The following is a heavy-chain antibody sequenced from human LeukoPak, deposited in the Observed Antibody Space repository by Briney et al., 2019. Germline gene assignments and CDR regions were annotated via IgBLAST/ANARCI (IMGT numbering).Heavy chain of an antibody. V-gene: IGHV3-11*04. CDR1: GFTVSSNS. CDR3: ARGGIIVPDPDY. Sequence: PGGSLRLSCTVSGFTVSSNSMSWVRQAPGKGLEWVSYISSSGSSIYYADSVKGRFTISRDNAKNSLYLQMNGLRAEDTAVYYCARGGIIVPDPDYWGQGTLVTVSS. J-gene: IGHJ4*02. CDR2: ISSSGSSI. D-gene: IGHD6-19*01.